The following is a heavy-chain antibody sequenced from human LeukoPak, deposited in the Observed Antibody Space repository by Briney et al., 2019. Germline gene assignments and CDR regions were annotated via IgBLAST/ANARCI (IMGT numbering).Heavy chain of an antibody. V-gene: IGHV1-18*01. CDR1: GYTFTSYD. Sequence: ASVKVSCKASGYTFTSYDINWVRQAPGQGLEWMGWISSHNGNTNSAQKLQGRVTMTTDTSTSTAYMELRSLRSDDTAMYYCVREGIAVAGPFGYWGQGTLVTVSS. D-gene: IGHD6-19*01. CDR2: ISSHNGNT. J-gene: IGHJ4*02. CDR3: VREGIAVAGPFGY.